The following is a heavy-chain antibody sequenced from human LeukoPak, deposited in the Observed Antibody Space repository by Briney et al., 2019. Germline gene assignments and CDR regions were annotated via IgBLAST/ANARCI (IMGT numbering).Heavy chain of an antibody. V-gene: IGHV4-59*01. J-gene: IGHJ4*02. CDR1: GGSISSYY. CDR3: ARVSVTVIDY. D-gene: IGHD3-16*02. Sequence: SETLSLTCTVSGGSISSYYWSWIRHPPGKGLEWIGYIYYSGSTNYNPSLKSRVTISVDTSKNQFSLKLSSVTAADTAVYYCARVSVTVIDYWGQGTLVTVSS. CDR2: IYYSGST.